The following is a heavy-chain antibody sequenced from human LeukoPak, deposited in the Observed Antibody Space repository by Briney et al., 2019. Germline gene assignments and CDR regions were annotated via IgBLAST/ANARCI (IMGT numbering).Heavy chain of an antibody. CDR1: GFTFSSNW. V-gene: IGHV3-7*01. CDR2: INQDGGEK. J-gene: IGHJ4*02. Sequence: GGSLRLSCAASGFTFSSNWMSWVRQAPGKGLEWVANINQDGGEKYFVDSVKGRFTISRDNAKNSLYLHMNSLRAEDTAVYYCAKDNSGSPEIFDYWGQGTLVTVSS. CDR3: AKDNSGSPEIFDY. D-gene: IGHD1-26*01.